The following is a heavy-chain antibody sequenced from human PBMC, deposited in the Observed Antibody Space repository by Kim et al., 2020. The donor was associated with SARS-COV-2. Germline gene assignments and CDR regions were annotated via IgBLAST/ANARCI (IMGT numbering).Heavy chain of an antibody. CDR1: GGSISSYY. CDR2: IYYSGST. V-gene: IGHV4-59*01. Sequence: SETLSLTCTVSGGSISSYYWSWIRQPPGKGLEWIGYIYYSGSTNYNPSLKSRVTISVDTSKNQFSLKLSFVTAADTAVDYCARDRRRYWFDPWGQGTLVTVSS. J-gene: IGHJ5*02. CDR3: ARDRRRYWFDP.